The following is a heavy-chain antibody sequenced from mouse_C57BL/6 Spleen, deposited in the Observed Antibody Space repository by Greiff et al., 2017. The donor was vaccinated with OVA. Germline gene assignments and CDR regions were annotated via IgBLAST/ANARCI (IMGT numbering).Heavy chain of an antibody. Sequence: VQLQQPGAELVKPGASVKLSCKASGYTFTSYWMHWVKQRPGQGLEWIGMIHPNSGSTNYNEKFKSKATLTVDKSSSTAYMQLSSLTSEDSGVYCGARGEGSVGYFDDWGQGTTLTVSS. CDR3: ARGEGSVGYFDD. CDR2: IHPNSGST. J-gene: IGHJ2*01. CDR1: GYTFTSYW. V-gene: IGHV1-64*01. D-gene: IGHD1-1*02.